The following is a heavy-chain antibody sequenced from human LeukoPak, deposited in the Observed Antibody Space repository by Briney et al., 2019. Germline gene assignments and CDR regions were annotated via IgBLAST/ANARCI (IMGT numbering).Heavy chain of an antibody. CDR3: AKGLGFLPQFDY. J-gene: IGHJ4*02. CDR1: GFTFSSEA. Sequence: PGGSLRLSCAASGFTFSSEAMTWVRQAPGKGLEWVSSISDSGRTTYYADSVKGRFTVSRDNSKNTVHLQMNSLRAEDTALYYCAKGLGFLPQFDYWGQGTLVAVSS. V-gene: IGHV3-23*01. CDR2: ISDSGRTT. D-gene: IGHD6-19*01.